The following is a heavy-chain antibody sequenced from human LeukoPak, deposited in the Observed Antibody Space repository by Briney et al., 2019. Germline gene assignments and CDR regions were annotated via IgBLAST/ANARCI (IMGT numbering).Heavy chain of an antibody. D-gene: IGHD3-22*01. V-gene: IGHV3-33*01. Sequence: GRSLRLSCAASGFTFSSYGMHWVRQAPGKGLEWVAVIWYDGSNKYYADSVKGRFTISRDNSKNTLYLQMNSLRAEDTAVYYSARDYYDSSGYYSEYFQHWGQGTLVTVSS. CDR2: IWYDGSNK. CDR3: ARDYYDSSGYYSEYFQH. CDR1: GFTFSSYG. J-gene: IGHJ1*01.